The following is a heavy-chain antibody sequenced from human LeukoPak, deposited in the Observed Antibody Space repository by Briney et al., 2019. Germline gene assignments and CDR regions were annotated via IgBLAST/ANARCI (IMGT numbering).Heavy chain of an antibody. CDR2: INTNTGNP. D-gene: IGHD6-13*01. J-gene: IGHJ6*03. CDR3: ARDATIAAAGTYYYYCMDV. Sequence: ASVKVSCKASGYTFTSYAMNWVRQAPGQGLEWMGWINTNTGNPTYAQGFTGRFVFSLDTSVSTAYLQISSLKAEDTAVYYCARDATIAAAGTYYYYCMDVWGKGTTVTVSS. CDR1: GYTFTSYA. V-gene: IGHV7-4-1*02.